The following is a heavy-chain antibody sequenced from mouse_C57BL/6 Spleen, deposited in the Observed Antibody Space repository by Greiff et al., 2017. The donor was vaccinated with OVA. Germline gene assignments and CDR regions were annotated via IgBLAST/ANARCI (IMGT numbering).Heavy chain of an antibody. CDR2: ISYDGSN. Sequence: ESGPGLVKPSQSLSLTCSVTGYSITSGYYWNWIRQFPGNKLEWMGYISYDGSNNYNPSLKNRISITRDTSKNQFFLKLNSVTTEDTATYYGASGNYDGYWYFDVWGTGTTVTVSS. D-gene: IGHD1-1*01. CDR1: GYSITSGYY. CDR3: ASGNYDGYWYFDV. J-gene: IGHJ1*03. V-gene: IGHV3-6*01.